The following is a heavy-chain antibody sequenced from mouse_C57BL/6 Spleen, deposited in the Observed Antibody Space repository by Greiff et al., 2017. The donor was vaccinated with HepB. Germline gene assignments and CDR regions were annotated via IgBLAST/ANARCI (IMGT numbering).Heavy chain of an antibody. CDR3: ARNWATVVEFYAMDY. D-gene: IGHD1-1*01. CDR1: GFSLTSYG. CDR2: IWSGGST. V-gene: IGHV2-2*01. Sequence: QVQLKESGPGLVQPSQSLSITCTVSGFSLTSYGVHWVRQSPGKGLEWLGVIWSGGSTDYNAAFISRLSISKDNSKSQVFFKMNSLQADDTAIYYCARNWATVVEFYAMDYWGQGTSVTVSS. J-gene: IGHJ4*01.